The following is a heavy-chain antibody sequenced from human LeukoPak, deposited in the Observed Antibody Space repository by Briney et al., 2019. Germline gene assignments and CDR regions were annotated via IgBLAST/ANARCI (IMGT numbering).Heavy chain of an antibody. CDR3: ARDTSPYDSSGYVFDY. D-gene: IGHD3-22*01. J-gene: IGHJ4*02. CDR2: ISYDGSNK. Sequence: GGSLRLSCAASGFTFSSYAMHWVRQAPGKGLEWVAVISYDGSNKYYADSVKGRFTISRDNSKNTLYLQMNSLRAEDTAVYYCARDTSPYDSSGYVFDYRGQGTLVTVSS. CDR1: GFTFSSYA. V-gene: IGHV3-30-3*01.